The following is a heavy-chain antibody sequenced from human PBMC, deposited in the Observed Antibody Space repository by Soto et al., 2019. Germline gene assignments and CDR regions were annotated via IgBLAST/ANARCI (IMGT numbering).Heavy chain of an antibody. Sequence: QITLKESGPPLVKPTQTLTLTCSFSGFSLSTTGVGVGWIRQPPGKALEWLGFAYWDDDNRYRPSPKSRLTITKDTSGNQMVLTMTNMDPVDTATYFCAHRRGGYNWDDAHFDYWGQGTLVTVSS. V-gene: IGHV2-5*02. CDR1: GFSLSTTGVG. CDR3: AHRRGGYNWDDAHFDY. CDR2: AYWDDDN. J-gene: IGHJ4*02. D-gene: IGHD1-20*01.